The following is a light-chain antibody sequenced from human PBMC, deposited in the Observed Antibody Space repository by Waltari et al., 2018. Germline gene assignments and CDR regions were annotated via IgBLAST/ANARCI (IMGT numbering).Light chain of an antibody. CDR2: ALT. V-gene: IGKV1-39*01. CDR3: QQTYSSPLT. J-gene: IGKJ4*01. CDR1: QNIVRY. Sequence: DIQMTQSPSSLSASVGDRVTITCRASQNIVRYVNWYQQKPGKGPKFLINALTSLQSGGGLSRCGVSGSGRAFSLTIYDLQPEEFATYYCQQTYSSPLTFGGGTKVEIK.